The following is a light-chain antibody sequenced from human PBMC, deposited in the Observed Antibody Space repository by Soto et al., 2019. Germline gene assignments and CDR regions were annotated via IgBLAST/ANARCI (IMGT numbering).Light chain of an antibody. Sequence: DIQMTQSPSSLSASVGDRVTITCRASQTISIYLNWYQQKPGKAPKLLIYAASTLRSAVPSRFSGSGSGTDFTLTISSLQPEDFATYDCQQSHSTPWTFGQGTKVEIK. CDR1: QTISIY. CDR3: QQSHSTPWT. CDR2: AAS. J-gene: IGKJ1*01. V-gene: IGKV1-39*01.